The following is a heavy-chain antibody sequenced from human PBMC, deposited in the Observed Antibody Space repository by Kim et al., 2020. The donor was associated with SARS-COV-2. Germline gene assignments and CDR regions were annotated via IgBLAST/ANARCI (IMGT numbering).Heavy chain of an antibody. J-gene: IGHJ4*02. CDR2: IYYSGST. CDR1: GGSISSGGYY. V-gene: IGHV4-31*03. D-gene: IGHD2-15*01. Sequence: LSLTCTVSGGSISSGGYYWSWIRQHPGKGLEWIGYIYYSGSTYYNPSLKSRVTTSVDTSKNQFSLKLSSVTAADTAVYYCARDHSGSSPNYFDYWGQGTLVTVSS. CDR3: ARDHSGSSPNYFDY.